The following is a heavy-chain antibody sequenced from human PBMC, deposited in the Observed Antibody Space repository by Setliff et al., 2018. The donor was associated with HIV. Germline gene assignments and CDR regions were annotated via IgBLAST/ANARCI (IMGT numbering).Heavy chain of an antibody. CDR2: FDPQYDKA. V-gene: IGHV1-24*01. J-gene: IGHJ3*02. CDR1: GYTLTELS. D-gene: IGHD3-22*01. Sequence: ASVKVSCKVSGYTLTELSIHWVRQAPGKGLEWMGGFDPQYDKAFYAQKFQGRVTMSEDTSTDTAYMELSSLRSEDTAVYYCATRAYDSRGYLRSRVSGAAFDIWGQGTMVTVSS. CDR3: ATRAYDSRGYLRSRVSGAAFDI.